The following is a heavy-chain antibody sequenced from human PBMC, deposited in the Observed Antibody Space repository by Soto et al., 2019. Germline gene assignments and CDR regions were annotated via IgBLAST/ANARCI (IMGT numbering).Heavy chain of an antibody. CDR3: ARGLYGKGTYYTGPAAFDI. CDR2: TIPVFNTA. J-gene: IGHJ3*02. V-gene: IGHV1-69*06. D-gene: IGHD3-10*01. Sequence: SVKVSCKASGGTLSDDGVAWLRQAPGQGLGWMGGTIPVFNTAKYAQKFQGRVTVTADKFTNIAYMELSSLRSADTAFYFCARGLYGKGTYYTGPAAFDIWGRGTMVTV. CDR1: GGTLSDDG.